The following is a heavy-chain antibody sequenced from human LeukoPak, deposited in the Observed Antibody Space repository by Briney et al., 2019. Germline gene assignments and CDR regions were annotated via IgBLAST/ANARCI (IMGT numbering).Heavy chain of an antibody. CDR1: GGSFSGYY. V-gene: IGHV4-34*01. CDR3: ARSPEYYYDSSDYYYVRTFDY. CDR2: INHSGST. J-gene: IGHJ4*02. D-gene: IGHD3-22*01. Sequence: PSETLSLTCAVYGGSFSGYYWSWIRQPPGKGLEWIGEINHSGSTNYNPSLKSRVTISVDTSKNQFSLKLSSVTAADTAVYYCARSPEYYYDSSDYYYVRTFDYWGQGTLVTVSS.